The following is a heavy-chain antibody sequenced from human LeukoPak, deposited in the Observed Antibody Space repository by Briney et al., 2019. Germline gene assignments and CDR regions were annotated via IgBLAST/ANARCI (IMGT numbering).Heavy chain of an antibody. CDR3: ARDGYGGCFDY. J-gene: IGHJ4*02. CDR2: ISSSSSYI. CDR1: GFTFSSYS. Sequence: GGSLRLSCAASGFTFSSYSMNWVRQAPGKGLEWVSSISSSSSYIYYADSVKGRFTISRDNAKNSLCLQMNSLRAEDTAVYYCARDGYGGCFDYWGQGTLVTVSS. V-gene: IGHV3-21*01. D-gene: IGHD5-12*01.